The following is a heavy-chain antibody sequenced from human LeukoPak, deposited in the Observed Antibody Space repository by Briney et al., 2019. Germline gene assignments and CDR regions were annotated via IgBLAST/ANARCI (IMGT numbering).Heavy chain of an antibody. CDR2: INPNSGGT. CDR3: ARGLGGSGSS. V-gene: IGHV1-2*02. CDR1: GYSFTGYY. D-gene: IGHD3-10*01. J-gene: IGHJ5*02. Sequence: ASVKVSCKASGYSFTGYYMHWVRQAPGQGLEWMGWINPNSGGTNYAQKFQGRVTMTTDTSTSTAYMELSRLRSDDTAVYYCARGLGGSGSSWGQGTLVTVSS.